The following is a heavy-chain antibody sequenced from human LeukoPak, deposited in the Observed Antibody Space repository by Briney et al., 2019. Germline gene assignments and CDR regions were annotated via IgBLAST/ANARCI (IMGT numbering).Heavy chain of an antibody. CDR3: AKEVLHYVFWSGYSKWFDP. Sequence: PGRSLRLSCAASGFTFDDYAMRWVRQAPGKGLEWVSGISWNSGSIDYADSVKGRFTISRDNAKNSLYMQMNSLRAEDTALYYCAKEVLHYVFWSGYSKWFDPRGQGTLVTVSS. J-gene: IGHJ5*02. V-gene: IGHV3-9*01. CDR1: GFTFDDYA. CDR2: ISWNSGSI. D-gene: IGHD3-3*01.